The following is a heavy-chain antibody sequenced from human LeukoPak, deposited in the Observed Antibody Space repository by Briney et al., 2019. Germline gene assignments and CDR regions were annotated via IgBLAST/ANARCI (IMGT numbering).Heavy chain of an antibody. Sequence: SETLSHTCAVYGGSFSGYYWSWIRQPPGKGLEWIGEINHSGSTNYNPSLKSRVTISVDTSKNQFSLKLSSVTAADTAVYYCASCVSPSTRMYNWFDPWGQGTLVTVSS. CDR1: GGSFSGYY. CDR3: ASCVSPSTRMYNWFDP. V-gene: IGHV4-34*01. CDR2: INHSGST. J-gene: IGHJ5*02. D-gene: IGHD3-22*01.